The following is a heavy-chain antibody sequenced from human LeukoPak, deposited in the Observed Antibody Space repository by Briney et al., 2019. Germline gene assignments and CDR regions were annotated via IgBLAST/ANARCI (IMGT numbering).Heavy chain of an antibody. V-gene: IGHV3-53*01. D-gene: IGHD3-22*01. J-gene: IGHJ4*02. CDR2: IYSGGST. CDR1: GFTVSSNY. Sequence: SGGSLRLSCAASGFTVSSNYMSWVRQAPGKGLEWVSVIYSGGSTYYADSAKGRFTISRDNSKNTLYLQMNSLRAEDTAVYYCASGYYYDSSGYYPFDYWGQGTLVTVSS. CDR3: ASGYYYDSSGYYPFDY.